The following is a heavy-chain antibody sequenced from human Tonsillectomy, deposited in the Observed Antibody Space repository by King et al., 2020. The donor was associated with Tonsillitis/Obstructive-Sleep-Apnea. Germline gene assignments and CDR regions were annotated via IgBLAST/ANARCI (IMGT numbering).Heavy chain of an antibody. J-gene: IGHJ6*02. CDR3: ARDRVVVVPATIPVYYYYGMDV. CDR1: GFTVSSNY. CDR2: IYSGGGT. Sequence: VQLVESGGGLIQPGGSVRLSCAASGFTVSSNYMSWVRQVPGKGLEWVSIIYSGGGTYYADSVKGRFTISRDNSKNTLYLQMNSRRAEDTAVYYCARDRVVVVPATIPVYYYYGMDVWGQGTTVTVSS. D-gene: IGHD2-2*02. V-gene: IGHV3-53*01.